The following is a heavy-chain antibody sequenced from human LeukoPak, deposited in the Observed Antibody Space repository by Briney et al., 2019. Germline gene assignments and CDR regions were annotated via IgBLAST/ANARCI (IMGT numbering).Heavy chain of an antibody. CDR1: GFTFRDYY. D-gene: IGHD5-18*01. CDR3: ARAGRGFSYGYVDY. Sequence: PGGSLRLSXAASGFTFRDYYMSWIRQAPGKGLEWVSYISSSGSSIYYADSVKGRFTISRDNAKNSLYLQMNSLRAEDTAVYYCARAGRGFSYGYVDYWGQGTLVTVSS. CDR2: ISSSGSSI. J-gene: IGHJ4*02. V-gene: IGHV3-11*04.